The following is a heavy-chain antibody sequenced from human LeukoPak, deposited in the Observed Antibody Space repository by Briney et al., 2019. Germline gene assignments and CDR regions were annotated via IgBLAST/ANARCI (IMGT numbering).Heavy chain of an antibody. CDR2: IKRRSERATT. D-gene: IGHD3-22*01. J-gene: IGHJ6*03. Sequence: GGSLRLSCAASGFSFSNAWMSWVRQVPGTGLEWVGRIKRRSERATTTYAAHVKHRFPISRAHSKKTLYLQMNNLKTEDTAVYYCTTDYYDSGSDIDVWGKGTTVTVSS. CDR1: GFSFSNAW. V-gene: IGHV3-15*01. CDR3: TTDYYDSGSDIDV.